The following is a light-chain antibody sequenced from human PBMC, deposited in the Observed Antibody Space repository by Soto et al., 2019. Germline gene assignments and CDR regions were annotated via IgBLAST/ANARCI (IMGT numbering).Light chain of an antibody. CDR2: GAS. CDR1: QNVGRSS. J-gene: IGKJ2*02. V-gene: IGKV3-20*01. Sequence: IVLTQSPGTLSLSPGERATLSCRASQNVGRSSLAWYQQKPGQAPRVVIDGASTRATGIQDRFSGSGSGTDFTLTIDRLEPEDFAVYFCQQYGRSPRTFGQGTKLEL. CDR3: QQYGRSPRT.